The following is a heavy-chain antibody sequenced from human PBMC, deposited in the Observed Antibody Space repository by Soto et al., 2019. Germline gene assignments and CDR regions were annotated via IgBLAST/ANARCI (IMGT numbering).Heavy chain of an antibody. J-gene: IGHJ6*04. D-gene: IGHD3-9*01. V-gene: IGHV1-69*13. CDR2: IIPIFGTA. CDR1: GCTFSSYS. Sequence: ASVKVSCKASGCTFSSYSISWVRQAPGQGLEWMGGIIPIFGTANYAQKFQGRVTITADESTSTAYMELSSLRSEDTAVYYCARSLRFFDLRGPRPDYYYGMDVWGKGTTVTVSS. CDR3: ARSLRFFDLRGPRPDYYYGMDV.